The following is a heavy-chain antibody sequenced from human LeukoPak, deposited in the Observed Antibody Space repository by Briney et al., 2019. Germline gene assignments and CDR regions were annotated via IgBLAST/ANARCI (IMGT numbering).Heavy chain of an antibody. J-gene: IGHJ4*02. CDR3: ARQGLGITMVRGVIPY. D-gene: IGHD3-10*01. CDR2: INPNSGGT. V-gene: IGHV1-2*02. CDR1: GYTFTGYY. Sequence: ASVKVSCKASGYTFTGYYMHWVRQAPGQGLEWMGWINPNSGGTNYAQKFQGRVTMTRDTSISTAYMELSRLRSDDTAVYYCARQGLGITMVRGVIPYWGQGTLVTVSS.